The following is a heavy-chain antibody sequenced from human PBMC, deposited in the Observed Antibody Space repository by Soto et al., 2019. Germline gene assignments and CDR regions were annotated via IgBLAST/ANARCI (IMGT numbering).Heavy chain of an antibody. J-gene: IGHJ6*02. CDR2: IMPVFPTP. V-gene: IGHV1-69*12. CDR1: GGTFSTSA. Sequence: QVQLVQSGAEVKKPGSSVKVSCKASGGTFSTSAISWVRQAPGEGLEWVGGIMPVFPTPDYAQNFQGRVTITAEESTTTAYLELTSLRADDTAVYYCARDKVRLQLGGNYYYSLDVWGQGTAITVSS. D-gene: IGHD1-1*01. CDR3: ARDKVRLQLGGNYYYSLDV.